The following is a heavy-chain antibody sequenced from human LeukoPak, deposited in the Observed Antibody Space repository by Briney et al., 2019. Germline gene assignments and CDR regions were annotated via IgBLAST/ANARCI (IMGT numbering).Heavy chain of an antibody. CDR3: ARHSVGATKIGYFQH. D-gene: IGHD1-26*01. J-gene: IGHJ1*01. CDR1: GGSISSGGYY. Sequence: PSETLSLTCTVSGGSISSGGYYWSWLRQPPGKGLEWIGYIYHSGSTYYNPSLKSRVTISVDRSKNQFSLKLSSVTAADTAVYYCARHSVGATKIGYFQHWGQGTLVTVSS. CDR2: IYHSGST. V-gene: IGHV4-30-2*01.